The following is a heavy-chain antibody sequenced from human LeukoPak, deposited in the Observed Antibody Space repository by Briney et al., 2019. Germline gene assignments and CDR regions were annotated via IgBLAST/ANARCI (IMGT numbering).Heavy chain of an antibody. V-gene: IGHV1-46*01. CDR3: ARETYPPAAALGD. CDR2: INPSGGGT. Sequence: GASVKVSCKASGYTFTRNTINWVRQAPGQGLEWMGIINPSGGGTSYAQKFQGRVTMTRDTSTSTVYMELSSLRSEDTAVYYCARETYPPAAALGDWGQGTLVTVSS. CDR1: GYTFTRNT. J-gene: IGHJ4*02. D-gene: IGHD6-13*01.